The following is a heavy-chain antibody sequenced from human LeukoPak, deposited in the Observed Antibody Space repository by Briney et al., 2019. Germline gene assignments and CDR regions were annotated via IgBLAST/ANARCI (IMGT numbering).Heavy chain of an antibody. J-gene: IGHJ6*02. CDR2: INHSGST. CDR1: GGSFSGYY. Sequence: PSETLSPTCAVYGGSFSGYYWSWIRQPPGKGLEWIGEINHSGSTNYNPSLKSRVTISVDTSKNQFSLKLSSVTAADTAVYYCARVDYDFWSGYWYYYYGMDVWGQGTTVTVSS. D-gene: IGHD3-3*01. V-gene: IGHV4-34*01. CDR3: ARVDYDFWSGYWYYYYGMDV.